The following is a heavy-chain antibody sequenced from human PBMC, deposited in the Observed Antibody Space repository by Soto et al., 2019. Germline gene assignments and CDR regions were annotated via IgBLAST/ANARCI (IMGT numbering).Heavy chain of an antibody. CDR3: ARGNYDFLNRFDP. V-gene: IGHV4-59*01. J-gene: IGHJ5*02. D-gene: IGHD3-3*01. CDR2: IYYSGST. Sequence: QVQLQESGPGLVKPSETLSLTCTVSGGSISSYYWSWIRQPPGKGLEWIGYIYYSGSTNYNPSLRSRVTIPVDTSKNQFSLKLSSVTAADTAVYYCARGNYDFLNRFDPWGQGTLGTVFS. CDR1: GGSISSYY.